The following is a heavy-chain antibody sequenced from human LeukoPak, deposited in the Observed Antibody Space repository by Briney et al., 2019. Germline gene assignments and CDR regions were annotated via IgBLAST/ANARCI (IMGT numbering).Heavy chain of an antibody. J-gene: IGHJ3*02. CDR3: GRSFHYSQEQNAFDI. CDR1: GFTLSNYD. V-gene: IGHV3-33*08. D-gene: IGHD1/OR15-1a*01. CDR2: IWYDGSDK. Sequence: PGRSLRLSCAASGFTLSNYDMHWVRQAPGKGLEWVAVIWYDGSDKYYADPLKGRFTISRDNSKNTLYFQMNSLRVEDTAVNHCGRSFHYSQEQNAFDIWGQGTMVTVSS.